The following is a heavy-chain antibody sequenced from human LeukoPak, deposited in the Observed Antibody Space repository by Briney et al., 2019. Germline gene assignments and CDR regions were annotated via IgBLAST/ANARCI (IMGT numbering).Heavy chain of an antibody. V-gene: IGHV5-51*01. CDR3: ARRPSGGSTWFDP. J-gene: IGHJ5*02. Sequence: GESLKISCKRSGYSFTTYSSAWVRRMPGKGLEWMGIIYPGDSEIIYSPSFQAQATISVDKSISTAYLQWSSLKTSDTAMYYCARRPSGGSTWFDPWGQGTLVTVSS. CDR1: GYSFTTYS. CDR2: IYPGDSEI. D-gene: IGHD2-8*02.